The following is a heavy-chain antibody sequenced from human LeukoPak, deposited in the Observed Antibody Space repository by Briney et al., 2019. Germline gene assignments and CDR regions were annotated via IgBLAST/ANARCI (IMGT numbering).Heavy chain of an antibody. J-gene: IGHJ4*02. V-gene: IGHV3-30*18. CDR2: ISYDGSNK. Sequence: GGSLRLSCAASGFTFSSYGMHWVRQAPGKGLEWVAVISYDGSNKYYADSVKGRFTISRDNSKNTLYLQMNSLRAEDTAVYYCAKELQGIAVAGDFDYWGQGTLVTVSS. CDR1: GFTFSSYG. D-gene: IGHD6-19*01. CDR3: AKELQGIAVAGDFDY.